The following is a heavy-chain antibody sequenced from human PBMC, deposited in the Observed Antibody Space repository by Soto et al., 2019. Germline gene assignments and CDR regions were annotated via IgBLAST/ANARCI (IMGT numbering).Heavy chain of an antibody. CDR3: ARTRGSGIAARPGGRWFDP. CDR2: IYYSGST. J-gene: IGHJ5*02. V-gene: IGHV4-30-4*02. D-gene: IGHD6-6*01. CDR1: GGSISSGDYY. Sequence: SETLSLTCTVSGGSISSGDYYWSWIRQPPGKGLEWIGYIYYSGSTNYNPSLKSRVTISVDTSKNQFSLKLSSVTAADTAVYYCARTRGSGIAARPGGRWFDPWGQGTLVTVSS.